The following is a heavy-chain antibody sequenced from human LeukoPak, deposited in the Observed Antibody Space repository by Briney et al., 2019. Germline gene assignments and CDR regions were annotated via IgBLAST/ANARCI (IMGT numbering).Heavy chain of an antibody. Sequence: GRSLRLSCAASGFTFSSYGMHWVRQAPGKGLEWVAVIWYDGGNKYYADSVKGRFTISRDNSKNTLYLQMNSLRAEDTAVYYCAAIAAAGRTHRGFDYWGQGTLVTVSS. J-gene: IGHJ4*02. V-gene: IGHV3-33*01. CDR1: GFTFSSYG. CDR2: IWYDGGNK. D-gene: IGHD6-13*01. CDR3: AAIAAAGRTHRGFDY.